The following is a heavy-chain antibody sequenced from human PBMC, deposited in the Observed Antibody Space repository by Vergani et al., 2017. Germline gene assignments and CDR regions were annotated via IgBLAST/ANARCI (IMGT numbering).Heavy chain of an antibody. CDR2: ITSDIRTI. D-gene: IGHD1-1*01. CDR1: GFRFSVYS. CDR3: ARSVEGSFDY. Sequence: EVKLVESGGGLVQPGGSLRLSCAASGFRFSVYSMNWVRQAPGKGMEWISYITSDIRTIKYADSVKGRFTISRDNAKNLVFMQMNSLTAEDTGVYYCARSVEGSFDYWGQGALVTVSS. J-gene: IGHJ4*02. V-gene: IGHV3-48*04.